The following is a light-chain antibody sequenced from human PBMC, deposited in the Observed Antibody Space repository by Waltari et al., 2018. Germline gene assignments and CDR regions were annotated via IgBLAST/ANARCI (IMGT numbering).Light chain of an antibody. CDR2: WAS. CDR1: QSLLYNSNDKNY. Sequence: DIVMTQSPDSLAVSLGERVPINCKSSQSLLYNSNDKNYLAWYQQKPGQPPKLLFYWASTRHSGVPDRFSGSGSATDFTLTISSLQAEDVAVYCCQQYYSRRTFGQGTRVEIK. CDR3: QQYYSRRT. J-gene: IGKJ1*01. V-gene: IGKV4-1*01.